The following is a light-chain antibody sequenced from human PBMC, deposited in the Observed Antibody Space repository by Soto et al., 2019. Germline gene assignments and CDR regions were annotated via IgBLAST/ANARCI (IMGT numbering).Light chain of an antibody. V-gene: IGKV3-20*01. Sequence: EIVLTQSPGTLSLSPGERATLSCRASQSINNRYIAWYQQKPGQAPRLLIYAASSRATGIPDRFSGSGSGTDFTLTISRLAPEDFAVYYCQQFGSSPGFTFGPGTKVDIK. CDR2: AAS. CDR3: QQFGSSPGFT. CDR1: QSINNRY. J-gene: IGKJ3*01.